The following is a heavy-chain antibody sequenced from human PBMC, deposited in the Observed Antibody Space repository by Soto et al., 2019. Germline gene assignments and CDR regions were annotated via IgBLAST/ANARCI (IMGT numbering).Heavy chain of an antibody. CDR3: ARVEAAAANYYYYGMDV. CDR2: IWYDGSNK. V-gene: IGHV3-33*01. CDR1: GFTFSSYG. Sequence: GGSLRLSCAASGFTFSSYGMHWVSQAPGKGLEWVAVIWYDGSNKYYADSVKGRFTISRDNSKNTLYLQMNSLRAEDTAVYYCARVEAAAANYYYYGMDVWGQGTTVTVSS. J-gene: IGHJ6*02. D-gene: IGHD6-13*01.